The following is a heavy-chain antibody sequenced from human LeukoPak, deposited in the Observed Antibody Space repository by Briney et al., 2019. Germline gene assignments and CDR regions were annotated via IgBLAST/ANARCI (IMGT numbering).Heavy chain of an antibody. D-gene: IGHD3-16*02. Sequence: SETLSLXCAVYGGSFSGYYWSWIRQPPGKGLEWIGEINHSGSTNYNPSLKSRVTISVDTSKNQFSLKLSSVTAADTAVYYCARALYMITFGGVIVAFDYWGQGTLVTVSS. CDR2: INHSGST. CDR1: GGSFSGYY. J-gene: IGHJ4*02. V-gene: IGHV4-34*01. CDR3: ARALYMITFGGVIVAFDY.